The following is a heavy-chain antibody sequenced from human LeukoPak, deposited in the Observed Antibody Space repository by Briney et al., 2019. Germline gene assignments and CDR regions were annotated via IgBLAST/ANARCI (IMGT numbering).Heavy chain of an antibody. CDR1: GGSINKYY. V-gene: IGHV4-4*07. J-gene: IGHJ3*02. CDR3: ARGRYCSADICSGGDAFDI. Sequence: SETLSLTCTVSGGSINKYYWSWIRQPAGKGLEWIRRIYTRGSTNYNPSLKSRVTMSVDTSKNQFSLKLSSVTAADTAVYYCARGRYCSADICSGGDAFDIWGQGTMVSVSS. D-gene: IGHD2-15*01. CDR2: IYTRGST.